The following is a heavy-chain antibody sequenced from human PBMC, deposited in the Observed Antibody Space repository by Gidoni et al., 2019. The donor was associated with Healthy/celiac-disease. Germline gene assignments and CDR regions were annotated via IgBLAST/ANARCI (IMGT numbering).Heavy chain of an antibody. Sequence: QVQLQQWGAGLLKPSETLSLTCAVYGGSFSGYYWRWIRQPPGKGLEWIGEINHSGSTNYNPSLKSRVTISVDTSKNQFSLKLSSVTAADTAVYYCARGHVGDIVVVPAAIGFYDYWGQGTLVTVSS. V-gene: IGHV4-34*01. J-gene: IGHJ4*02. CDR1: GGSFSGYY. D-gene: IGHD2-2*02. CDR2: INHSGST. CDR3: ARGHVGDIVVVPAAIGFYDY.